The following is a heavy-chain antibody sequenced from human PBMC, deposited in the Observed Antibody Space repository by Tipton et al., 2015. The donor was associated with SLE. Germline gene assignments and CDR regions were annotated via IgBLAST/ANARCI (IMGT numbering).Heavy chain of an antibody. J-gene: IGHJ1*01. Sequence: TLSLICTVSGGSISSGGYYWSWIRQPPGKGLEWIGEINHSGSTNYNPSLKSRVTISVDTSKNQFSLKLSSVTAADTAVYYCARTGYSSSWLYFQHWGQGTLVTVSS. CDR2: INHSGST. D-gene: IGHD6-13*01. CDR1: GGSISSGGYY. CDR3: ARTGYSSSWLYFQH. V-gene: IGHV4-39*07.